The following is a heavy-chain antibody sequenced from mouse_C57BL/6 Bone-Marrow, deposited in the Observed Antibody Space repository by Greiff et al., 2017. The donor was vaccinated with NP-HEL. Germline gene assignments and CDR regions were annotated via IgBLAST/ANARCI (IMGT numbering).Heavy chain of an antibody. CDR1: GFTFSSYA. CDR3: ARKGIITTVGAY. Sequence: EVKLVESGGGLVKPGGSLKLSCAASGFTFSSYAMSWVRQTPEKRLEWVATISDGGSYTYYPDNVKGRFTISRDNAKNNLYLQMSHLKSEDTAMYYCARKGIITTVGAYWGQGTLVTVSA. D-gene: IGHD1-1*01. V-gene: IGHV5-4*03. CDR2: ISDGGSYT. J-gene: IGHJ3*01.